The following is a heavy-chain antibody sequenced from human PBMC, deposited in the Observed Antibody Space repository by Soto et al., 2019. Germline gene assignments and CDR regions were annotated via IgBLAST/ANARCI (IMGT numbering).Heavy chain of an antibody. V-gene: IGHV3-23*01. CDR2: XXGXGXXX. J-gene: IGHJ4*02. CDR3: AKGVAYSSGPY. CDR1: GFTFNTYA. Sequence: GGSLRLSCAASGFTFNTYAFNWVRQAPGKGLEWXSSXXGXGXXXYXXASVKGRFNISRDNSRNTVYLQMSSLRADDTAVYFCAKGVAYSSGPYWGQGTQVTVSS. D-gene: IGHD6-19*01.